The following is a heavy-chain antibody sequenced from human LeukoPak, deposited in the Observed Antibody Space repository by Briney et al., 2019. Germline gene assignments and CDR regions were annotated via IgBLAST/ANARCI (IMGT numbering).Heavy chain of an antibody. CDR3: ARHEDTAMVVSPFDY. J-gene: IGHJ4*02. Sequence: SETLSLTCTVSGGSISSSSYYWGWIRQPPGKGLEWIGSIYYSGSTYYNPSLKSRVTISVDTSKNQFSLKLSSVTAADTAVYYCARHEDTAMVVSPFDYWGQGTLVTVSS. V-gene: IGHV4-39*07. CDR1: GGSISSSSYY. CDR2: IYYSGST. D-gene: IGHD5-18*01.